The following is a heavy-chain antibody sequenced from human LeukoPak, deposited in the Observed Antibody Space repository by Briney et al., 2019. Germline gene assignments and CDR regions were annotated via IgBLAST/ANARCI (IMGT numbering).Heavy chain of an antibody. CDR1: GYTFTSYD. V-gene: IGHV1-8*01. CDR2: MNPNSGNT. D-gene: IGHD3-10*01. CDR3: ARFTMVPYYMDV. Sequence: ASVKVSCKASGYTFTSYDINWVRQATGQGLEWMGWMNPNSGNTGYAQKFQGRVTMTRNTSISTAYMELSSLRSEDTAVYYCARFTMVPYYMDVGGKGTTVTISS. J-gene: IGHJ6*03.